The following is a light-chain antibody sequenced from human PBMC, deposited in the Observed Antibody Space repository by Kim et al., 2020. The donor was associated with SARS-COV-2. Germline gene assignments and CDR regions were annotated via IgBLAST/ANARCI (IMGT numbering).Light chain of an antibody. J-gene: IGLJ3*02. V-gene: IGLV4-69*01. CDR1: SGYSSYA. CDR2: LNSDGSH. Sequence: ASVNLTCTLSSGYSSYAIAWHQQQPEKGPRYLMKLNSDGSHSKGDGIPDRFSGSSSGAERYLTISSLQSEDEADYYCQTWGTGIWVFGGGTQLTVL. CDR3: QTWGTGIWV.